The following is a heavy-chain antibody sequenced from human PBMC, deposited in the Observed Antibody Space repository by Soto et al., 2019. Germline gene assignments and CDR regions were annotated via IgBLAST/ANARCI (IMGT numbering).Heavy chain of an antibody. V-gene: IGHV1-2*02. CDR3: ARDRTTDYYYYGMDV. CDR2: INPNSGGT. J-gene: IGHJ6*02. Sequence: ASVKVSCKASGYTFTGYYMHWVRPAPGQGLEWLGWINPNSGGTNYAQKFQGRVTMTRDTSISTAYMELSRLRSDDTAVYYCARDRTTDYYYYGMDVWGQGTTVTVSS. D-gene: IGHD2-2*01. CDR1: GYTFTGYY.